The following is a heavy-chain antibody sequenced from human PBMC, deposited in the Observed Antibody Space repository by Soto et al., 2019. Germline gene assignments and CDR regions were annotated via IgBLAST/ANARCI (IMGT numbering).Heavy chain of an antibody. D-gene: IGHD2-21*02. Sequence: QVQLVQSGAEVKKPGASVKVSCKASGYTFTNYGISWVRQAPGQGLEWMGWISAYNGNTNYAQKLQGRVTMTTDTYTSTAYMELRSLISADTAVYYCARDWWGVVVMPEVHGWFDPWGQGTLVTVSS. CDR2: ISAYNGNT. V-gene: IGHV1-18*01. CDR3: ARDWWGVVVMPEVHGWFDP. J-gene: IGHJ5*02. CDR1: GYTFTNYG.